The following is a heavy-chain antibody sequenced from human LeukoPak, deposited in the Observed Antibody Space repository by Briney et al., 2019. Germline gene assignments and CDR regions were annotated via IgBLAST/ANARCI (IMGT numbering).Heavy chain of an antibody. Sequence: QPGGSLRLSCAASGFNLRHYGMHWVRPAPDKRPEWVAVIWSDGSNRFYAGSVKGRFTISRDNSQNTVFLRMNSLRVEDTAMYYCARDAQRGFDYSNSLEYWGHGTLVTVSS. CDR3: ARDAQRGFDYSNSLEY. CDR2: IWSDGSNR. D-gene: IGHD4-11*01. CDR1: GFNLRHYG. J-gene: IGHJ4*01. V-gene: IGHV3-33*01.